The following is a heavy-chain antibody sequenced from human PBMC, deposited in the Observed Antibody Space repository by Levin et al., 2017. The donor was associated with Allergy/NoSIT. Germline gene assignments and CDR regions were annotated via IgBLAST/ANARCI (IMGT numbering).Heavy chain of an antibody. D-gene: IGHD6-19*01. CDR3: AKAIHRWLVPSGHMTNAFDI. J-gene: IGHJ3*02. Sequence: GGSLRLSCAASGFTFSSYGMHWVRQAPGKGLEWVAVISYDGSNKYYADSVKGRFTISRDNSKNTLYLQMNSLRAEDTAVYYCAKAIHRWLVPSGHMTNAFDIWGQGTMVTVSS. CDR1: GFTFSSYG. V-gene: IGHV3-30*18. CDR2: ISYDGSNK.